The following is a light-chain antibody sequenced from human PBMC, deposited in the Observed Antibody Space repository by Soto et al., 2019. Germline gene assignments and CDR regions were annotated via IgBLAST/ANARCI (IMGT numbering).Light chain of an antibody. CDR2: KAS. V-gene: IGKV1-5*03. CDR1: QSIRSW. CDR3: QQYSIDSRT. J-gene: IGKJ1*01. Sequence: DIQMTQSPSTLSASVGDRVTITCRASQSIRSWLAWYQQKPGKAPNLLIYKASFLRSGVPSRFSGSGSGTEFTLTISSLQPDDFATYYCQQYSIDSRTFGQGTKVQLK.